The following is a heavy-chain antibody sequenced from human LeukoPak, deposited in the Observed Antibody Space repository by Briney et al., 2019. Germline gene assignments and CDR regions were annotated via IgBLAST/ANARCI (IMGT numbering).Heavy chain of an antibody. D-gene: IGHD6-19*01. V-gene: IGHV3-21*01. CDR2: ISSSSSYI. CDR3: ARAGEQWPPFDY. J-gene: IGHJ4*02. Sequence: GGSLRLSCAASGFTFSSYSMNWVRQAPGKGLEWVSSISSSSSYIYYADSVKGRFTISRDNAKNSLYLQMNSLRAEDTAVYYCARAGEQWPPFDYWGQGTLVTVSS. CDR1: GFTFSSYS.